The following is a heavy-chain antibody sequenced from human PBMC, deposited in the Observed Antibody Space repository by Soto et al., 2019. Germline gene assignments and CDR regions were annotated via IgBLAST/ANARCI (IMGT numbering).Heavy chain of an antibody. D-gene: IGHD3-10*01. J-gene: IGHJ6*02. V-gene: IGHV1-69*12. Sequence: QVQLVQSGAEVKKPGSSVKVSCKASGGTFSSYAISWVRQAPGQGLEWMGGIIPIFGTANYAQKFQGRVTIXXDXSXXTAYMELSSLRSEDTAVYYCASPEGSNYYYYGMDVWGQGTTVTVSS. CDR3: ASPEGSNYYYYGMDV. CDR2: IIPIFGTA. CDR1: GGTFSSYA.